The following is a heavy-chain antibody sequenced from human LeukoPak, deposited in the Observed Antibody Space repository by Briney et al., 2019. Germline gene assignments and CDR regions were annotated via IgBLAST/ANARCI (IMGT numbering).Heavy chain of an antibody. Sequence: GGSLRLSCEVFGFTFSTSAMSWVRQAPGKGLEWVANIKQDGSEKYYVDSVKGRFTSSRDNAKNSLYLQMNSLRAEDTAVYYCARGDCSSTSCYTGGDDAFDIWGQGTMVTVSS. CDR1: GFTFSTSA. CDR2: IKQDGSEK. V-gene: IGHV3-7*01. CDR3: ARGDCSSTSCYTGGDDAFDI. J-gene: IGHJ3*02. D-gene: IGHD2-2*02.